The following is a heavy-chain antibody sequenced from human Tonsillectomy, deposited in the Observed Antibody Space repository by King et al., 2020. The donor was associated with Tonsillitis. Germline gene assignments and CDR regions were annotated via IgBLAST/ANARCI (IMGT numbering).Heavy chain of an antibody. CDR3: AKAMGYSYLYYFDY. CDR2: ISCSVAST. J-gene: IGHJ4*02. CDR1: GFTFSTYA. D-gene: IGHD5-18*01. V-gene: IGHV3-23*04. Sequence: VQLVESGGGLVQPGGSLRLSCAASGFTFSTYAMSWVRQAPGKGLEWVSSISCSVASTSYAGTVRGRFTISRDNSKNTLYLEMNSLRAEDTAVYNCAKAMGYSYLYYFDYWGQGTLVTVSS.